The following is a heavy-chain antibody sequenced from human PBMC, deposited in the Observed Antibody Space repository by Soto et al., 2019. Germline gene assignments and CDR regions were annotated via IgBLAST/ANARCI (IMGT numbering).Heavy chain of an antibody. Sequence: QVQLVESGGGVVQPGRSLRLSCAASGFTFSSYAMHWVRQAPGKGLEWVAVISYDGSNKYYADSVKGRFTISRDNSKNTLYLQMNSLRAEDTAVYYFARDPDVAIGAGEFDYWGQGTLVTVSS. CDR3: ARDPDVAIGAGEFDY. CDR1: GFTFSSYA. J-gene: IGHJ4*02. D-gene: IGHD5-12*01. V-gene: IGHV3-30-3*01. CDR2: ISYDGSNK.